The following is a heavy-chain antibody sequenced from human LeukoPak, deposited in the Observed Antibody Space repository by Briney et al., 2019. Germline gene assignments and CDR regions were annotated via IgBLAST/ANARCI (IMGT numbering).Heavy chain of an antibody. J-gene: IGHJ4*02. CDR3: AGEPIAVAGTGGY. CDR2: INHSGST. Sequence: SETLSLTCAVYGGSFSGYYWSWIRQPPGKGLEWIGEINHSGSTNYNPSLKSRVTISVDTSKNQFSLKLSSVTAADTAVYYCAGEPIAVAGTGGYWGQGTQVTVSS. D-gene: IGHD6-19*01. V-gene: IGHV4-34*01. CDR1: GGSFSGYY.